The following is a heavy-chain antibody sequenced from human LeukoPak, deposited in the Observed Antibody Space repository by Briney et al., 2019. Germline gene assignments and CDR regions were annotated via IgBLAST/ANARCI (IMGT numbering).Heavy chain of an antibody. CDR2: ISSSSTYI. CDR3: AARAVVISNDAFDI. J-gene: IGHJ3*02. D-gene: IGHD5-18*01. V-gene: IGHV3-21*01. CDR1: GFTFRTYN. Sequence: GGSLRLSCAASGFTFRTYNMNGVRQAPGKGVEWVSSISSSSTYIYYADSVKGLFTISRDNAKNSLYLQMNSLRAADTAVYSCAARAVVISNDAFDIWGQGTMVTVSS.